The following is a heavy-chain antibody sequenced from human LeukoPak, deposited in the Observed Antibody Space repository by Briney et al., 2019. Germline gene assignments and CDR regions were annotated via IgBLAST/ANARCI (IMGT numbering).Heavy chain of an antibody. CDR3: ASDTIRDGYNY. V-gene: IGHV1-46*01. J-gene: IGHJ4*02. D-gene: IGHD5-24*01. CDR1: GYTFPSYF. Sequence: ASVKVSCKASGYTFPSYFMHWVRQAPGQGLEWMGIINPTGGSTTYAQKFQGRVTMTRDTSTSTVYMELSSLRSDDTAVYYCASDTIRDGYNYWGQGTLVTVSS. CDR2: INPTGGST.